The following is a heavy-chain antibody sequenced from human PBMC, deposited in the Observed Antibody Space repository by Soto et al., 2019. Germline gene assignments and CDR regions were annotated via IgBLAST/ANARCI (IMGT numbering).Heavy chain of an antibody. Sequence: EVQLVEAGGGLRQPGRSLRLACTASGFSFGNYAINWVRQAPGGGLEWIGLIRNYTYHGATQYAASVRDRFTISRDDSNGIAYLQMSCLKTEDSDVYYCTTAESPAAAYFCDPWGQGTLVTVSS. CDR1: GFSFGNYA. J-gene: IGHJ5*02. CDR2: IRNYTYHGAT. V-gene: IGHV3-49*04. D-gene: IGHD6-25*01. CDR3: TTAESPAAAYFCDP.